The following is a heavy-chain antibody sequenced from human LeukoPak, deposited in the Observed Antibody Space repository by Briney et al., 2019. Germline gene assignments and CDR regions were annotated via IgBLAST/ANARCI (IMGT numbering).Heavy chain of an antibody. CDR3: ARGRRDSRQFDY. CDR1: GYTFTSYD. J-gene: IGHJ4*02. Sequence: GVSVKVSCKASGYTFTSYDINWVRQATGQGLEWMGWMNPNSGNTGYAQKFQDRVTMTRNTSISTAYMELSSLRSEDTAVYYCARGRRDSRQFDYWGQGTLVTVSS. CDR2: MNPNSGNT. V-gene: IGHV1-8*01. D-gene: IGHD3-10*01.